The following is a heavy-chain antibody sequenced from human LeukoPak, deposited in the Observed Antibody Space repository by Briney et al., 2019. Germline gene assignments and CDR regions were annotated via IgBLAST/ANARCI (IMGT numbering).Heavy chain of an antibody. Sequence: GGSLRLSCAASGFTFSSYAMSWVRQAPGKGLEWVSVISGSGGSTYYADSVKGRFTISRDNSKNTLYLQMNSLRAEDTAVYYCAKDRTSDYYPYYFDYWGQGTLVTVSS. CDR2: ISGSGGST. V-gene: IGHV3-23*01. J-gene: IGHJ4*02. CDR1: GFTFSSYA. CDR3: AKDRTSDYYPYYFDY. D-gene: IGHD3-22*01.